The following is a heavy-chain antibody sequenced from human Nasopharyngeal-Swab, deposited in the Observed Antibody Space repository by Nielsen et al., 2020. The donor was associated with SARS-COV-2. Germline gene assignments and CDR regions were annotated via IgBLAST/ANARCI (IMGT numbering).Heavy chain of an antibody. V-gene: IGHV1-18*04. CDR2: INGYNRDT. CDR3: VRGRGLRFLASYYFDY. D-gene: IGHD3-3*01. CDR1: GYTFSDYG. J-gene: IGHJ4*02. Sequence: ASVKVSCKASGYTFSDYGISWVRQAPGQRLEWMGWINGYNRDTHYVQNLQGRVTITTDTSTTTAYMELRSLRYDDTAVYYCVRGRGLRFLASYYFDYWGQGTLVTVSS.